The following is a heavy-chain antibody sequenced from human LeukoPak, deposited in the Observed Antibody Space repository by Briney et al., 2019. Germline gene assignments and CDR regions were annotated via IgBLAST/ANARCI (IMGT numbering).Heavy chain of an antibody. V-gene: IGHV4-59*12. J-gene: IGHJ4*02. CDR1: GGSITSYY. CDR2: VYYSGST. CDR3: ARGRASFDY. Sequence: SETLSLTCTVSGGSITSYYWSWIRQPPGKGMEWVGYVYYSGSTNYNPSLKSRVTISVDTSKNQFSLKLSSVTAADTAVYYCARGRASFDYWGQGTLVTVSS.